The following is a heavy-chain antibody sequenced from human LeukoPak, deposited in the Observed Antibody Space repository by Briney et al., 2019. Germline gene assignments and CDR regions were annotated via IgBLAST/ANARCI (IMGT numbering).Heavy chain of an antibody. J-gene: IGHJ2*01. D-gene: IGHD6-19*01. CDR3: ARRIAVAGHWYFDL. CDR1: GGSISSSSDY. CDR2: IYYSGTT. V-gene: IGHV4-39*01. Sequence: SETLSLTCTVSGGSISSSSDYWGWIRQPPGKGLEWIGNIYYSGTTFYNPSLKSRVTISIDTSKNQFSLKLSSVTAADTAVYYCARRIAVAGHWYFDLWGRGTLVTVSS.